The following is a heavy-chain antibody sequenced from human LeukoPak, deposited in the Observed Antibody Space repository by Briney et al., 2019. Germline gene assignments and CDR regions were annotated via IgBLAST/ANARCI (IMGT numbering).Heavy chain of an antibody. J-gene: IGHJ5*02. CDR2: INWKGGST. CDR3: ARTVFWSGYPTSPNWFDP. D-gene: IGHD3-3*01. V-gene: IGHV3-20*04. Sequence: WGTLRLSCAASGFTFSSFYMNWVRQAPGEGLEWVSGINWKGGSTGYADSVKGRFTISRDNAKNSLYLQMNSLRAEDTALYYCARTVFWSGYPTSPNWFDPWGEGTLVTVSS. CDR1: GFTFSSFY.